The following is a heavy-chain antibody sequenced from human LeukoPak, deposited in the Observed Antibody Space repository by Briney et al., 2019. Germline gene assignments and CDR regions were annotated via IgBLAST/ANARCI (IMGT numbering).Heavy chain of an antibody. V-gene: IGHV4-39*01. CDR3: ARHYYDSSGYYWGYYFDN. J-gene: IGHJ4*02. Sequence: PSETLSLTCTVSGGSMTSISDYWGWIRQPPGKGLEWIGSVRYSGTTYYNQSLKSRVTMSADTSKNQFSLRLSSVTAADTAVYYCARHYYDSSGYYWGYYFDNWGQGTLVAVSS. CDR2: VRYSGTT. D-gene: IGHD3-22*01. CDR1: GGSMTSISDY.